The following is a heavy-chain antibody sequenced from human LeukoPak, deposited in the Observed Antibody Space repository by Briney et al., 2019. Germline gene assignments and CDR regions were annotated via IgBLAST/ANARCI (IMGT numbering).Heavy chain of an antibody. CDR3: ARPLHYDAFDI. V-gene: IGHV4-39*01. J-gene: IGHJ3*02. CDR2: IYYSGST. Sequence: PSETLSLTCTVSGGSISSSSYYWGWIRQPPGKGLEWIGSIYYSGSTYYNPSLKSRVTISVDTSKNQFSLKLSSVTAADTAVYYCARPLHYDAFDIWGQGTMVTVSS. D-gene: IGHD3-10*01. CDR1: GGSISSSSYY.